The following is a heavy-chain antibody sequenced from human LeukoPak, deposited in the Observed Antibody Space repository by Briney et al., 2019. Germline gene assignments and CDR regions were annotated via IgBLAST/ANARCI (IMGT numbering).Heavy chain of an antibody. CDR2: INPNLGAT. D-gene: IGHD3-22*01. J-gene: IGHJ4*02. Sequence: GASVKVSCKASGGTFTTYDLNWVRQATGQGLEWMGWINPNLGATDYAQKFQGGVTITLNISVSTTYMELSGLRSEDTAVYYCARVRYYDSSGYWQFSPEGTLDYWGQGTLVTVSS. V-gene: IGHV1-8*03. CDR3: ARVRYYDSSGYWQFSPEGTLDY. CDR1: GGTFTTYD.